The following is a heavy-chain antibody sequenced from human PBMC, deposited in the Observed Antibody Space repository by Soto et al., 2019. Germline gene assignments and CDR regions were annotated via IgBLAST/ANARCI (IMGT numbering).Heavy chain of an antibody. Sequence: QVHLVQSGAEVKKPGASVKVSCEASGYIFTDYYIHWVRQAPGQGLEWLGWINCNNGYTNYAQKFQRWVTRTRDTSITTGYMELSSLRPDDTAGYYCARDNDPDQYYHGMDVWGQGTTV. CDR3: ARDNDPDQYYHGMDV. CDR1: GYIFTDYY. V-gene: IGHV1-2*04. D-gene: IGHD1-1*01. J-gene: IGHJ6*02. CDR2: INCNNGYT.